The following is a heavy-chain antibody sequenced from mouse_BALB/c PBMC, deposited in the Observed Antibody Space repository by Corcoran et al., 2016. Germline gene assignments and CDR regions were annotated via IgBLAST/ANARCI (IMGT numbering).Heavy chain of an antibody. CDR3: ARKGYGSSFAY. Sequence: QIQLVQSGPELKKPGETVKISCKASGYTFTNYGMNGVKQAPGKGLKWMGWINTYTGEPTYADDFKGRFAFSLETSASTAYLQINNLKNEDMATYVCARKGYGSSFAYWGQGTLVTVSA. CDR2: INTYTGEP. CDR1: GYTFTNYG. D-gene: IGHD1-1*01. V-gene: IGHV9-1*02. J-gene: IGHJ3*01.